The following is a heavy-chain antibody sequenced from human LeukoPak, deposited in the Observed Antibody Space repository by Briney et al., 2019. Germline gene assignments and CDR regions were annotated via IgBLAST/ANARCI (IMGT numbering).Heavy chain of an antibody. CDR3: ARGGSGWPNAFDI. J-gene: IGHJ3*02. D-gene: IGHD6-19*01. CDR1: DLTASTNY. V-gene: IGHV3-66*01. Sequence: GGSLGSSVEPPDLTASTNYIGWVRKAQGKGLRWVSVIYSGGSTYYADSVKGRFTISRDNSKNTLYLQMNSLRAEDTAVYYCARGGSGWPNAFDIWGQGTMVTVSS. CDR2: IYSGGST.